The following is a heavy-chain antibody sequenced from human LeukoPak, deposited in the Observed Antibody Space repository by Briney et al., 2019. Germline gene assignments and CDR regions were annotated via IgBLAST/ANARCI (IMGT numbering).Heavy chain of an antibody. J-gene: IGHJ4*02. CDR2: IYYSGST. CDR1: GGSISSSSYY. V-gene: IGHV4-39*07. D-gene: IGHD1-7*01. Sequence: SETLSLTCTVSGGSISSSSYYWGWIRQPPGKGLEWIGSIYYSGSTYYNPSLKSRVPISVHTSKNQFSLKLSSVTAADTAVYYCARSGTPLRWGQGTLVTVSS. CDR3: ARSGTPLR.